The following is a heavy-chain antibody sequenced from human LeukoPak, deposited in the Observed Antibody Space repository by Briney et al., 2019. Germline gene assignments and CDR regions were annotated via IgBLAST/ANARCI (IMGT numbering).Heavy chain of an antibody. CDR1: GFTFSSYA. CDR3: AKTPTRGTLRLFFKY. J-gene: IGHJ4*02. V-gene: IGHV3-23*01. D-gene: IGHD5/OR15-5a*01. Sequence: PGGSLRLSCAASGFTFSSYAMSWVRQAPGKGLEWVSAISGSGGSTYYADSVKGRFTTSRDNSKNTLYLQMNSMRAEDTAVYYCAKTPTRGTLRLFFKYWGQGTLVTVSS. CDR2: ISGSGGST.